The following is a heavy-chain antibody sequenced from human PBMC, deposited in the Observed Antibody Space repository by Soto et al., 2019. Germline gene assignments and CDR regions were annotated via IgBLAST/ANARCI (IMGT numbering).Heavy chain of an antibody. J-gene: IGHJ2*01. Sequence: QVQLQESGPGLVKPSQTLSLTCTVSGGSISSGDYYWSWIRQPPGKGLEWIGYIYYSGSTYYNPSLPGRFTISVDTSKHQFSLKLSSVPAADTAVYCCARDRIADGYFDLWGRGTLVTVSS. CDR1: GGSISSGDYY. CDR3: ARDRIADGYFDL. CDR2: IYYSGST. D-gene: IGHD6-13*01. V-gene: IGHV4-30-4*01.